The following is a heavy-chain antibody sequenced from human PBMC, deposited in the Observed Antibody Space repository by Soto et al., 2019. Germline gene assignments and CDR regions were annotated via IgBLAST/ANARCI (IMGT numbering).Heavy chain of an antibody. Sequence: GASVNVSCKASGYTFTSYGIHWVRQAPGQRLELTGWINAGNGNTKYSEKFQGRVTITRDTSASTAYLELSSLRSEDTAVYYCARDPNDSSAYYHHYYYGMDVWGQGTTVTVSS. CDR2: INAGNGNT. CDR3: ARDPNDSSAYYHHYYYGMDV. D-gene: IGHD3-22*01. V-gene: IGHV1-3*01. J-gene: IGHJ6*02. CDR1: GYTFTSYG.